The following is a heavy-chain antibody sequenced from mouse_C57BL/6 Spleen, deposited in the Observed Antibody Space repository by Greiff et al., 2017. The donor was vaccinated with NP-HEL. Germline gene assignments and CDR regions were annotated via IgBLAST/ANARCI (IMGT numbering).Heavy chain of an antibody. Sequence: QVQLQQPGAELVKPGASVKMSCKASGYTFTSYWITWVKQRPGQGLEWIGDIYPGSGSTNYNEKFKSKATLTVDTSSSTAYMQLSSLTSEDSAVYYCARGDYDGYYSWYFDVWGTGTTVTVSS. D-gene: IGHD2-3*01. J-gene: IGHJ1*03. CDR3: ARGDYDGYYSWYFDV. CDR1: GYTFTSYW. CDR2: IYPGSGST. V-gene: IGHV1-55*01.